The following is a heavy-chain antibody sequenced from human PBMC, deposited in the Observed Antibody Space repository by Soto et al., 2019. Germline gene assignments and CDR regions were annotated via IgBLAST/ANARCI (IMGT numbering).Heavy chain of an antibody. CDR1: GFTFSAYN. V-gene: IGHV3-48*02. CDR2: IKSVSSGI. D-gene: IGHD1-1*01. Sequence: EVQLVESGGGLVQPGGSLRLSCAASGFTFSAYNMNWIRQAPGKGLEWVSCIKSVSSGIWYADSVKGRFTMSRDNAKNSLHLQMTSLRDEDTAVYFCARDSNWSSDYWGQGTLVAVSS. J-gene: IGHJ4*02. CDR3: ARDSNWSSDY.